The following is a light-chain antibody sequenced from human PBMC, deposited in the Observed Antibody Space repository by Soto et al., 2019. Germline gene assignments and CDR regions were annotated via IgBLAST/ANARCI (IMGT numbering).Light chain of an antibody. CDR1: QSVGRS. V-gene: IGKV3-15*01. Sequence: EIVMTQSPATLSVSPGERVTLSCRASQSVGRSLAWYQQKAGQAPRLLIYGASTRATGTPVRFSGSGSVTEFSLTISSLQSEDFVVYYCQQYEKWPLTFGGGTKVEIK. CDR3: QQYEKWPLT. CDR2: GAS. J-gene: IGKJ4*01.